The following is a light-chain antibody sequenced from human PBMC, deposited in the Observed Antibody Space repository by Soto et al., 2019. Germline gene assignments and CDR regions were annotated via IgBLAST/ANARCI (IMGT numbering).Light chain of an antibody. Sequence: EIVLTQSPGTLSLTPGERGTLSCRASQRFGSSNLAWYQQKPGQAPRLLIYSTSSRATGIPDRFSGSGSGTDFTLNITRLEPEDSAVYYCLQHSGTSPKTFGQGTKVDI. CDR2: STS. J-gene: IGKJ1*01. V-gene: IGKV3-20*01. CDR1: QRFGSSN. CDR3: LQHSGTSPKT.